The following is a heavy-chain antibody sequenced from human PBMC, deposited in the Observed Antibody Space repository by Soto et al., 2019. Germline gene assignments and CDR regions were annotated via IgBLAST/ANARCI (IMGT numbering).Heavy chain of an antibody. CDR1: GYTFTSYA. Sequence: QVQLVQSGAEVKKPGASVKVSCKASGYTFTSYAMHWVRQAPGQRLEWMGWINAGNGNTKYSQKFQGRVTITRDTSASTAYMELSSLRSEDTAVYYCASELELQLDAFDIWGQGTMVTVSS. J-gene: IGHJ3*02. V-gene: IGHV1-3*01. CDR2: INAGNGNT. CDR3: ASELELQLDAFDI. D-gene: IGHD1-7*01.